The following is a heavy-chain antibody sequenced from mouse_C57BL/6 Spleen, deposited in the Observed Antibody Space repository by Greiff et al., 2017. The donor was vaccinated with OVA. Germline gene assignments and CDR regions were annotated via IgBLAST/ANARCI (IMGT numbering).Heavy chain of an antibody. J-gene: IGHJ2*01. CDR2: ISYDGSN. D-gene: IGHD4-1*01. CDR1: GYSITSGYY. Sequence: EVKLMESGPGLVKPSQSLSLTCSVTGYSITSGYYWNWIRQFPGNKLEWMGYISYDGSNNYNPSLKNRISITRDTSKNQFFLKLNSVTTEDTATYYCAREGNWDGGYWGQGTTLTVSS. CDR3: AREGNWDGGY. V-gene: IGHV3-6*01.